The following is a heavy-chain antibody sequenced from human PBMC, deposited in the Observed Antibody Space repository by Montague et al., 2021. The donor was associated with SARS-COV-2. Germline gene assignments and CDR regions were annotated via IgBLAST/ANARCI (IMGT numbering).Heavy chain of an antibody. CDR1: GFTFSTYT. CDR2: ITASSIYI. V-gene: IGHV3-21*01. CDR3: TRDAFTMIIDAFNI. Sequence: SLRLSCAASGFTFSTYTTNWVRQAPGQGLEWVSSITASSIYIYYADPVKGRFTISRDNAKNSLYLQMNSLRAEDTAVYYCTRDAFTMIIDAFNIWGQGTKVTVSS. J-gene: IGHJ3*02. D-gene: IGHD3-22*01.